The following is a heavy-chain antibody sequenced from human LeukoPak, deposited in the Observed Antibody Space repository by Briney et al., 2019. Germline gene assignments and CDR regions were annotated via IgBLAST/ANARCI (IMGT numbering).Heavy chain of an antibody. V-gene: IGHV3-23*01. CDR2: ITGDGTTT. CDR3: AKMQGYFDY. J-gene: IGHJ4*02. CDR1: GFTFSGFA. Sequence: HPGGSLRLSCAASGFTFSGFAMSWVRRTPGKGLEWVSAITGDGTTTYYADSVKGRFTISRDNSKNMLYLQMSSLRAEDTAVYYCAKMQGYFDYWGQGTLVPVSS.